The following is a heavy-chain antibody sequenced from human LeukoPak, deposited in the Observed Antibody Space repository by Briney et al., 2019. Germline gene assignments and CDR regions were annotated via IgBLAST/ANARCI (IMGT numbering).Heavy chain of an antibody. CDR1: GFTFSSYN. J-gene: IGHJ4*02. V-gene: IGHV3-23*01. CDR3: SRGWPLLDY. Sequence: GGSLRLSCAASGFTFSSYNMNWVRQAPGKGLEWVSTITTSGGSTYYADSVKGRFTISRDNSKNTLYLQMNSLRAEDTAIYYCSRGWPLLDYWGQGTLVTVSS. D-gene: IGHD2-15*01. CDR2: ITTSGGST.